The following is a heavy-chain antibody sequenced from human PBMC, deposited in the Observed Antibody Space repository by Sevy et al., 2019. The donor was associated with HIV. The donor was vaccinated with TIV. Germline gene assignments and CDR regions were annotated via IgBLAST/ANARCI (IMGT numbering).Heavy chain of an antibody. Sequence: SETLSLTCGVSGDSINSNDNYWGWIRQPPGKGLEWIGTIYYSGSTYYNPSLKSRVTISVDTSKNQFSLKLTSVTAADTALYYCARHLPLAYYEILTPDTRPFDNWGQGTLVTVSS. J-gene: IGHJ4*02. CDR2: IYYSGST. D-gene: IGHD3-9*01. CDR3: ARHLPLAYYEILTPDTRPFDN. CDR1: GDSINSNDNY. V-gene: IGHV4-39*01.